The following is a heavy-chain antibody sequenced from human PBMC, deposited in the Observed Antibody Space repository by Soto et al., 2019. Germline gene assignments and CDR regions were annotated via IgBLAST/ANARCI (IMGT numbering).Heavy chain of an antibody. CDR1: GFIFTTNS. CDR2: ISSSGTFK. V-gene: IGHV3-21*01. CDR3: AKEVAAAGDHSYNHGLDV. J-gene: IGHJ6*02. D-gene: IGHD6-13*01. Sequence: GGSLRLSCVTSGFIFTTNSMNWVRQVPEKGLQWLSSISSSGTFKSYGDSVKGRFTISRDNAKNSLYLEMNNLRGEDTGLYYCAKEVAAAGDHSYNHGLDVWGQGTKVTVSS.